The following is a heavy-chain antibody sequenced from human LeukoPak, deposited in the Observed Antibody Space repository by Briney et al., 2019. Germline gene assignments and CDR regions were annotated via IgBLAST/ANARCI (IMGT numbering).Heavy chain of an antibody. Sequence: GDTYYAGSVKGRFTISREKARNSLHLQTNRLRAADTAVYYCASGGDSYGNDAFDIWGQGTMVTVSS. CDR3: ASGGDSYGNDAFDI. J-gene: IGHJ3*02. CDR2: GDT. D-gene: IGHD5-18*01. V-gene: IGHV3-13*01.